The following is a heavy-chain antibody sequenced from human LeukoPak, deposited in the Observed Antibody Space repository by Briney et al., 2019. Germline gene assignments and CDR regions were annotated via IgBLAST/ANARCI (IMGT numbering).Heavy chain of an antibody. D-gene: IGHD2-15*01. CDR2: IYYSGST. Sequence: SETLSLTCTVSGGSISSHYWSWIRQPPGKGLEWIGYIYYSGSTNYNPSLKSRVTISVDTSKNQFSLKLSSVTAADTAVYYCARRYCSGGSCYAEFDYWGQGTLVTVSS. J-gene: IGHJ4*02. CDR3: ARRYCSGGSCYAEFDY. V-gene: IGHV4-59*11. CDR1: GGSISSHY.